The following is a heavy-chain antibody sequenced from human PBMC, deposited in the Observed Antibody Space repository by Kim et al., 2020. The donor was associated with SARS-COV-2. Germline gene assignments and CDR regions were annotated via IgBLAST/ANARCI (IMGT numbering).Heavy chain of an antibody. CDR3: ARVWDSSGYPFDY. V-gene: IGHV1-46*01. J-gene: IGHJ4*02. D-gene: IGHD3-22*01. Sequence: YAQRFHGRVTMTRDTSTSTVYMELSSLRSDDTAVYFCARVWDSSGYPFDYWGQGTLVTVSS.